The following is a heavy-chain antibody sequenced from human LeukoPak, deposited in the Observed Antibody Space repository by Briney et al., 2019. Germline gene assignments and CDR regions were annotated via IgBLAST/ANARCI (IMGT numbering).Heavy chain of an antibody. V-gene: IGHV4-59*08. CDR2: IYYSGST. Sequence: SETLSLTCTVSGGSISSYYWGWIRQPPGKGLEWIGYIYYSGSTNYNPSLKSRVTISVDTSKNQFSLKLSSVTAADTAVYYCASGVVTRTADYYYYYGMDVWGQGTTVTVSS. CDR3: ASGVVTRTADYYYYYGMDV. J-gene: IGHJ6*02. CDR1: GGSISSYY. D-gene: IGHD2-21*02.